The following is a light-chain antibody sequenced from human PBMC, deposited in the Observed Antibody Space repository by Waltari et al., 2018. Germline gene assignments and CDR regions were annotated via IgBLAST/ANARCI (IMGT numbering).Light chain of an antibody. V-gene: IGKV3-20*01. Sequence: IVLTQSPGTLSLSPGDRASLPCKASQSLGTNYLAWYHHKPVQAPRLLIYGASSRAAGIPDRFSGSGSGTDFTLTISRLEPEDFAVYYCQQYASSVLYTFGQGTKLEIK. CDR3: QQYASSVLYT. CDR1: QSLGTNY. CDR2: GAS. J-gene: IGKJ2*01.